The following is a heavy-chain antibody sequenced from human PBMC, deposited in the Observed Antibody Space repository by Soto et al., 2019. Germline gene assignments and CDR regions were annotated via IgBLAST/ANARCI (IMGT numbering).Heavy chain of an antibody. J-gene: IGHJ3*01. Sequence: EVQLVESGGGLIQPGGSLRLSCAGSGFIVSSYYMSWVRQAPGKGLEWISVIYSGGSTYYADSVKGRFTISRDNSENTLYLQLNILRAEDTAVYYCAKSGGNGWFADAFDVWGQGTMVTVSS. V-gene: IGHV3-53*01. D-gene: IGHD6-19*01. CDR2: IYSGGST. CDR1: GFIVSSYY. CDR3: AKSGGNGWFADAFDV.